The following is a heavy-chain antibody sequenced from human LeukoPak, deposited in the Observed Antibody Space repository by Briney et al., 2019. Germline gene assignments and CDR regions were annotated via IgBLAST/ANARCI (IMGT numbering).Heavy chain of an antibody. CDR3: ARIRGSGCADY. J-gene: IGHJ4*02. V-gene: IGHV3-43*02. CDR1: GFTFDDYA. Sequence: GGSLRLSCAASGFTFDDYAMHWVRQAPGKGLEWVSLISGDGGSTYYADSVKGRFTITRDNAKNSLYLQMNSLRAEDTAVYYCARIRGSGCADYWGQGTLVTVSS. D-gene: IGHD6-19*01. CDR2: ISGDGGST.